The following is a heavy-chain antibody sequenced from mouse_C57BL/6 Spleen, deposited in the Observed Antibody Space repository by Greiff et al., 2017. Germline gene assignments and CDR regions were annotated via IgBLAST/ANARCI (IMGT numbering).Heavy chain of an antibody. D-gene: IGHD3-2*01. Sequence: DVLLVESGGGLVKPGGSLKLSCAASGFTFSDYGMHWVRQAPEQGLEWVAYISSGSGTIYYADTVKGRVTISRDNATNTPFLQMTSLRSEDTAMYDCAGSRGHYERQLSYSMDYWGQGTTVTVSS. CDR1: GFTFSDYG. CDR2: ISSGSGTI. V-gene: IGHV5-17*01. J-gene: IGHJ4*01. CDR3: AGSRGHYERQLSYSMDY.